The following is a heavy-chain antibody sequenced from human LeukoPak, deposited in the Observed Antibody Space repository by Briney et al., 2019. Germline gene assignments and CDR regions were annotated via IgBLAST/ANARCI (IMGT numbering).Heavy chain of an antibody. CDR3: ARVPDSSGYYAAAFDI. J-gene: IGHJ3*02. V-gene: IGHV4-31*03. Sequence: SETLCLTCTVSGGSISGGNYYWSWIRLLPGKGLEWIGYIYYSGNTYYNPSLKTRVTISLDTSKNQFSLKLTSVTAADTAVYYCARVPDSSGYYAAAFDIWGHGTMVTVSS. CDR2: IYYSGNT. D-gene: IGHD3-22*01. CDR1: GGSISGGNYY.